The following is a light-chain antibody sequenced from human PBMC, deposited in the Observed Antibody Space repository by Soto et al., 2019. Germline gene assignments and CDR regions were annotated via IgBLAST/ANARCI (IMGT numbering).Light chain of an antibody. Sequence: DIQMTQSPSSLSASVGDRVTITCRASQSISSYLNWYQQKPGKAPKLLIYAASILQSGVPSRFSGSGSVTDFTLTISSLQPEDFATYYCQQSYSTPFTFGPGTKVDIK. CDR1: QSISSY. CDR3: QQSYSTPFT. J-gene: IGKJ3*01. V-gene: IGKV1-39*01. CDR2: AAS.